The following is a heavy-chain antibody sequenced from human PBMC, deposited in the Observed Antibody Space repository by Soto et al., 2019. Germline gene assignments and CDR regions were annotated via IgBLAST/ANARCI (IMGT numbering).Heavy chain of an antibody. Sequence: ASVKVSCKASGYTFTSYGISWVRQAPGQGLEWMGWISAYNGNTNYAQKLQGRVTMTTDTSTSTAYMELSSLRSEDTAVYYCARVRGVTTFSQAFDIWGQGTMVTVSS. V-gene: IGHV1-18*01. D-gene: IGHD4-17*01. J-gene: IGHJ3*02. CDR1: GYTFTSYG. CDR3: ARVRGVTTFSQAFDI. CDR2: ISAYNGNT.